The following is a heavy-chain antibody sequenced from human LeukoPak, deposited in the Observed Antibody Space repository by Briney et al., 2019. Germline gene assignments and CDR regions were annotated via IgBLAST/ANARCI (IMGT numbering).Heavy chain of an antibody. CDR1: GFTFSNAW. V-gene: IGHV3-48*02. J-gene: IGHJ4*02. CDR2: ISTGSSTT. CDR3: ARVAAGYSANYFDY. D-gene: IGHD4-23*01. Sequence: GGSLRLSCVVSGFTFSNAWIDWVRQAPGQGLEWVSYISTGSSTTYYADSVKGRFTISRDNVENSLYLQMNSLRDEDTAVYYCARVAAGYSANYFDYWGQGTLVTVSS.